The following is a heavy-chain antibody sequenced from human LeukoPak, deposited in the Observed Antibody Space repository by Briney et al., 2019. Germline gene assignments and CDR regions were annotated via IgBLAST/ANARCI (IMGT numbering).Heavy chain of an antibody. Sequence: GGSLRLSCAASGFTFSTYSMNWVRQAPGKGLEWVSFISSSSSSSTIYYADSVKGRFTISRDNAKNSMYLQMNSLRAEDTAVYYCARRTPGYCSGGTCYGFQHWGQGTLVTVSS. D-gene: IGHD2-15*01. J-gene: IGHJ1*01. CDR3: ARRTPGYCSGGTCYGFQH. CDR2: ISSSSSSSTI. CDR1: GFTFSTYS. V-gene: IGHV3-48*04.